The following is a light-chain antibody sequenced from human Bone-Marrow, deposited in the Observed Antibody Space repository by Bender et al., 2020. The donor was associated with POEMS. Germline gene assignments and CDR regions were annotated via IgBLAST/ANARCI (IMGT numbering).Light chain of an antibody. V-gene: IGLV2-11*01. CDR2: DVT. CDR1: NSDVGAYNY. Sequence: QSALTQPRSVSGSPGQSVTISCSGTNSDVGAYNYVSWFKQLPGKAPQLMIFDVTKRPSGVPDRFSGSKSGNTASLTISGLRAEDGADYYCSSYAVSNNLVFGGGTKLTVL. J-gene: IGLJ2*01. CDR3: SSYAVSNNLV.